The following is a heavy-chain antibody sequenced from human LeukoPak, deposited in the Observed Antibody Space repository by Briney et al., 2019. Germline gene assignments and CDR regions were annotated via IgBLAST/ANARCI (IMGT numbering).Heavy chain of an antibody. J-gene: IGHJ3*02. CDR2: ISYDGSNK. CDR1: GFTFSSYA. D-gene: IGHD4-17*01. V-gene: IGHV3-30-3*01. CDR3: ARDWGIILTTVTTVANAFDI. Sequence: GGSLRLSCAASGFTFSSYAMHWVRQAPGKGLEWVAVISYDGSNKYYADSVKGRFTISRDNSKNTLYLQMNSLRAEDTAVYYCARDWGIILTTVTTVANAFDIWGQGTMVTVSS.